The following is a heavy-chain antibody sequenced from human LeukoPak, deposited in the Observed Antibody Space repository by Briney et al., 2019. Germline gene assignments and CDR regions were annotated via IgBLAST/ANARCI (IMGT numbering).Heavy chain of an antibody. CDR2: IYHSGNA. CDR1: GASISSNNW. Sequence: PSGTLSLTCAVSGASISSNNWWSWVRQPPGKGLEWIGEIYHSGNANYNPSLKSRVTISVDKSKNQFSLKLSSVTAADTAVYYCARDSIGESSSWFDYWGQGTLVTVSS. V-gene: IGHV4-4*02. CDR3: ARDSIGESSSWFDY. D-gene: IGHD6-13*01. J-gene: IGHJ4*02.